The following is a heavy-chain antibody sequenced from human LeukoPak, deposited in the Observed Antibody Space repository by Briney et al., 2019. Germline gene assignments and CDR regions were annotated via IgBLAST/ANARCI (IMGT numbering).Heavy chain of an antibody. CDR2: FDLEDGEK. V-gene: IGHV1-24*01. CDR1: GYTITELS. J-gene: IGHJ6*02. Sequence: GASVKVSCKVSGYTITELSMHWVRRAHENVLERMGGFDLEDGEKIYAKTFQGRVLMTDGTSTDKAYKELSSPRSEDTAVYYDARDLNCSGGRCFGKDVGGQGPTVTLPS. D-gene: IGHD2-15*01. CDR3: ARDLNCSGGRCFGKDV.